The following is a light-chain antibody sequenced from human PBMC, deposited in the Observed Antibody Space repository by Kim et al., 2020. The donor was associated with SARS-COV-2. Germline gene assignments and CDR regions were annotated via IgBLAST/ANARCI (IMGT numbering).Light chain of an antibody. Sequence: VPLGQTVRITCQADSLRSYYATWYQQKPGQAPILVIYGKNNRPSGIPDRFSGSSSGNTASLTITGTQAGDEADYYCNSRDSNDNVVFGGGTQLTVL. CDR2: GKN. J-gene: IGLJ2*01. V-gene: IGLV3-19*01. CDR3: NSRDSNDNVV. CDR1: SLRSYY.